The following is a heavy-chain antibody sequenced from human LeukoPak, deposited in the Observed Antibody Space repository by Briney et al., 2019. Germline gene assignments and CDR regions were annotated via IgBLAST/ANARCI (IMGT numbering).Heavy chain of an antibody. CDR1: GYTFTGHY. CDR3: ALDGGPVAGHGMGY. Sequence: GASVKVSCKASGYTFTGHYMHWVRQAPGQGPEWMPWINPNSGDTNYAQKLQGRVTMTTDTSTSTAYMELRSLRSDDTAVYYCALDGGPVAGHGMGYWGQGTLVTVSS. V-gene: IGHV1-2*02. D-gene: IGHD6-19*01. J-gene: IGHJ4*02. CDR2: INPNSGDT.